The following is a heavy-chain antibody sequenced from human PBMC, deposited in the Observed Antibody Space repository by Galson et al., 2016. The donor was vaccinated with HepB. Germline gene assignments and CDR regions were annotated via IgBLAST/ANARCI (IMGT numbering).Heavy chain of an antibody. CDR3: ARESARTFYYDSSGYRWAFDI. D-gene: IGHD3-22*01. CDR1: GFTFSDYG. J-gene: IGHJ3*02. V-gene: IGHV3-30*03. Sequence: SLRLSCAASGFTFSDYGMPWVRQAPGKGLEWVAVISYDGINKYYADSVKGRFTISRDNSKNTLYLQMNSLRAEDTAMYYCARESARTFYYDSSGYRWAFDIWGQGTMVTISS. CDR2: ISYDGINK.